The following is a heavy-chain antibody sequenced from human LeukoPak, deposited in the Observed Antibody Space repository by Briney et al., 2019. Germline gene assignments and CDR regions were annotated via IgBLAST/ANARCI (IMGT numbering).Heavy chain of an antibody. CDR3: ARDSAGYGADY. CDR2: IYYSGST. D-gene: IGHD4/OR15-4a*01. J-gene: IGHJ4*02. Sequence: SQTLSLTCTVAGGSISSGGYYWSWIRQHPGKGLEWIGYIYYSGSTYYNPSLKSRVTISVDTSKNQFSLKLSSVTAADTAVYYCARDSAGYGADYWGQGTLVTVSS. V-gene: IGHV4-31*03. CDR1: GGSISSGGYY.